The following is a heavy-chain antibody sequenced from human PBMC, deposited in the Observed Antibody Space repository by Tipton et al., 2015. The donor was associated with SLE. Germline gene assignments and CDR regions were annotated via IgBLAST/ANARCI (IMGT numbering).Heavy chain of an antibody. Sequence: QVQLVQSGPEVKKPGASVKVSCKASGYTFTGYYMHWVRQAPGQGLEWMGRINPNSGGTNYAQKFQGRVTMTRDTSISTAYMELSRLGSDDTAVYYCARDRQYCSSTSCYVDFDYWGQGTLVTVSS. D-gene: IGHD2-2*01. CDR1: GYTFTGYY. J-gene: IGHJ4*02. V-gene: IGHV1-2*06. CDR3: ARDRQYCSSTSCYVDFDY. CDR2: INPNSGGT.